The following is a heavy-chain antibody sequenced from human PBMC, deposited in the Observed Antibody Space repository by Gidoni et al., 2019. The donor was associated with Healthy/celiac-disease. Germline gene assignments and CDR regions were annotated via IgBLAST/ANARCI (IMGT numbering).Heavy chain of an antibody. CDR2: IDPGYSDT. J-gene: IGHJ4*02. Sequence: EVQLVQSGAEVQKPGESLKVSCKGSGYSFTSCWIGWVRKIPGKGLEWMGIIDPGYSDTRYSPSFKCQVTISADKSISTAYLQWSSLKASDTAMYYCARLYYYDSSGYPPPDYWGQGTLVTVSS. CDR1: GYSFTSCW. D-gene: IGHD3-22*01. CDR3: ARLYYYDSSGYPPPDY. V-gene: IGHV5-51*03.